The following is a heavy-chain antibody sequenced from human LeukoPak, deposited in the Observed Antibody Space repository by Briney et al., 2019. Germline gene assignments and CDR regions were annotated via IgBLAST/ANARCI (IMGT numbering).Heavy chain of an antibody. CDR3: ARDYDPVYGYGPLYFGY. D-gene: IGHD5-18*01. CDR1: GGSISSSSYY. Sequence: SETLSLTCTVSGGSISSSSYYWGWIRQPPGKGLEWIGSIYYSGSTYYNPSLKSRVTIPVDTSKNQFSLKLSSVTAADTAVYYCARDYDPVYGYGPLYFGYWGQGTLVTVSS. V-gene: IGHV4-39*07. J-gene: IGHJ4*02. CDR2: IYYSGST.